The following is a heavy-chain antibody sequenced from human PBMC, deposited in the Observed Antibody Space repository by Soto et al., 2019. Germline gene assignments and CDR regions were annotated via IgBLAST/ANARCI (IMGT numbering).Heavy chain of an antibody. Sequence: QVQLVQSGAEVKKPGASVKVSCKASGYTFTSYGISWVRQAPGQGLEWMGWISAYNGNTNYAQKLQGRVTMTTDTSTSTAYMELWSLRSDDTAVYYCARVPHIRGQLAPFDSWGQGTLVTVSS. D-gene: IGHD6-6*01. J-gene: IGHJ4*02. CDR2: ISAYNGNT. CDR3: ARVPHIRGQLAPFDS. CDR1: GYTFTSYG. V-gene: IGHV1-18*01.